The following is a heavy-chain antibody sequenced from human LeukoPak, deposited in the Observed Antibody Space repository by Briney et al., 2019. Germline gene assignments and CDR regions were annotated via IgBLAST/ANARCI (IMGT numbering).Heavy chain of an antibody. CDR1: GFTFSSYW. J-gene: IGHJ4*02. Sequence: GGSLRLSCAASGFTFSSYWMHWVRQVPGKGLVWVSHINSDGSSTSYADSVKGRFTISRDNSKNTLYLQMNSLRAEDTAVYYCAKDDGWVQYANWGQGTLVTVSS. D-gene: IGHD5-24*01. V-gene: IGHV3-74*01. CDR2: INSDGSST. CDR3: AKDDGWVQYAN.